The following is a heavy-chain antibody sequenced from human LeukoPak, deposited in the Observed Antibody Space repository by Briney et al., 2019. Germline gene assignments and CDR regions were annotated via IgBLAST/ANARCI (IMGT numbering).Heavy chain of an antibody. CDR1: GFTFSSYA. Sequence: GGSLTLSCAASGFTFSSYAMSWVRQAPGKGLEWVSAISGSGGSTYYAAPVKGRFTISIDKSKNTLYLQMNGLRAEDTAVYYCAKLYPDMVVVVCPFFGRWGQGTLVTVSS. CDR3: AKLYPDMVVVVCPFFGR. D-gene: IGHD2-2*01. J-gene: IGHJ4*02. V-gene: IGHV3-23*01. CDR2: ISGSGGST.